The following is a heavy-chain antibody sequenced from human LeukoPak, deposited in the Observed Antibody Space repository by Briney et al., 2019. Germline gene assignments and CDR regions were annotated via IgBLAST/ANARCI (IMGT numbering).Heavy chain of an antibody. Sequence: GASVKVSCKASGGTFSSYAISWVRQAPGQGLEWMGRIIPIFGIASYAQKFQGRVTITADKSTSTAYMELSSLRSEDTAVYYCARDREYYYDSSGYYNDAFDIWGQGTMVTVSS. CDR1: GGTFSSYA. CDR2: IIPIFGIA. V-gene: IGHV1-69*04. CDR3: ARDREYYYDSSGYYNDAFDI. D-gene: IGHD3-22*01. J-gene: IGHJ3*02.